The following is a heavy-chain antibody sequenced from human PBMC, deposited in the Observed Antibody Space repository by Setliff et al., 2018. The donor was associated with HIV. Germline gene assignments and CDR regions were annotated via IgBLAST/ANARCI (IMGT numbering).Heavy chain of an antibody. Sequence: PGGSLRLSCSASGFLFNRYSLNWVRQAPGRGPEWVAFISNSSRYYWVKARYGDSVKGRFTISRDNAKNTLYLHMNSLRAEDTSVYHCALVGGITVPPDGFDIWGQGTMVTVSS. J-gene: IGHJ3*02. CDR1: GFLFNRYS. D-gene: IGHD3-22*01. V-gene: IGHV3-21*01. CDR3: ALVGGITVPPDGFDI. CDR2: ISNSSRYY.